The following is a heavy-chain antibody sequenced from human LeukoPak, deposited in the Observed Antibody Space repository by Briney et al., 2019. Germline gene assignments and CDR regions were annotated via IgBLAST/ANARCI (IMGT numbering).Heavy chain of an antibody. CDR1: GFTFSSYE. Sequence: GGSLRLSCAASGFTFSSYEMNWVRQAPGKGLEWVSYISSSGSTIYYAGSVKGRFTISRDNAKNSLYLQMNSLRAEDTAVYYCARDAVTGWFDPWGQGTLVTVSS. CDR3: ARDAVTGWFDP. D-gene: IGHD4-17*01. J-gene: IGHJ5*02. V-gene: IGHV3-48*03. CDR2: ISSSGSTI.